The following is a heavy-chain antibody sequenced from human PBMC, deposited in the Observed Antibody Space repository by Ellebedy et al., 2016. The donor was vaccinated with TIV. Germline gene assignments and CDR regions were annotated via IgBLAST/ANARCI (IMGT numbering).Heavy chain of an antibody. CDR3: AGGLSSSGSGWYFDL. D-gene: IGHD2/OR15-2a*01. J-gene: IGHJ2*01. CDR2: IYHSGST. Sequence: SETLSLTCAVSGGSISSGGYSWNWIRRPPGKGREWIGYIYHSGSTYYNPSLKSRVTISLERSKNQFSLKLSSVTAADTAVYYCAGGLSSSGSGWYFDLWGRGTLVTVSS. CDR1: GGSISSGGYS. V-gene: IGHV4-30-2*01.